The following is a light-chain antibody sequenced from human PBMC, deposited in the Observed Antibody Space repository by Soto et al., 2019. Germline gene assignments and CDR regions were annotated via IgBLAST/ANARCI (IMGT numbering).Light chain of an antibody. J-gene: IGKJ3*01. CDR3: QQSYSTLT. CDR2: AAS. V-gene: IGKV1-39*01. Sequence: DIQMTQSPSSLSASVGDRVTITCRASQRISSYLNWYQHKPGKAPNLLIYAASSLQSGVPSRFSGSGSGTDFHLTISSLQPEDFATYYCQQSYSTLTFGPGTKVDIK. CDR1: QRISSY.